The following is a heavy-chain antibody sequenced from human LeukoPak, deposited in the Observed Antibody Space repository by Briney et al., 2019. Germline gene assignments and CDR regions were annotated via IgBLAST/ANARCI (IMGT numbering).Heavy chain of an antibody. J-gene: IGHJ5*02. CDR3: ARGQTTVTGDWFDP. V-gene: IGHV4-39*07. Sequence: SETLSLTCSVSGGSISSSSYYWGWIRQPPGKGLGWIGNIYYSGSTYYNPSLKSRVTISVDTSKNQFSLRLSSVTAADTAVYFCARGQTTVTGDWFDPWGQGTLVTVSS. CDR1: GGSISSSSYY. CDR2: IYYSGST. D-gene: IGHD4-17*01.